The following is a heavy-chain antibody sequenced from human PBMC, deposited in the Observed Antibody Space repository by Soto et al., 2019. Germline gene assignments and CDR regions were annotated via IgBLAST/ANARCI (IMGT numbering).Heavy chain of an antibody. CDR3: AKIGSVRAVLDP. CDR2: IKQDGSEK. V-gene: IGHV3-7*03. Sequence: GGSLRLSCETSGFRFSLYSMNWVRQAPGKGLEWVAYIKQDGSEKSYVDSVKGRFSISRDNTKNTVYLQMNSLRAEDTAVYYCAKIGSVRAVLDPWGQGALVTVYS. J-gene: IGHJ5*02. D-gene: IGHD3-10*01. CDR1: GFRFSLYS.